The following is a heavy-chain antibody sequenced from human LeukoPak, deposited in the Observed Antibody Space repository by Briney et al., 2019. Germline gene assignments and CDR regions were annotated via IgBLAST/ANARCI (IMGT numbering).Heavy chain of an antibody. CDR3: TTEELVSSGYCSGGSCYIDY. D-gene: IGHD2-15*01. Sequence: GGSLRLSCAASAFTFSNAWMNWVRQAPGKGLEWVGRIKSKTDGGTTDYAAPVKGRFTISRDDSKNTLYLQMNSLKTEDTAVYYCTTEELVSSGYCSGGSCYIDYWGQGTLVTVSS. CDR1: AFTFSNAW. J-gene: IGHJ4*02. V-gene: IGHV3-15*01. CDR2: IKSKTDGGTT.